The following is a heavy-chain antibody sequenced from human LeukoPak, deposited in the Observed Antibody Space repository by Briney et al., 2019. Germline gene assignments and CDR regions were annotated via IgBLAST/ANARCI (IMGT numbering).Heavy chain of an antibody. V-gene: IGHV3-9*01. J-gene: IGHJ6*02. CDR2: ISWNSASI. CDR1: GFSFDDYV. D-gene: IGHD4-17*01. CDR3: AKDIRGATVTDYGMDV. Sequence: GGSLRLSCAASGFSFDDYVMHWVRQAPGKGLEWVSGISWNSASIGYADSVKGRFTISRDNAKNFLYLQMNSLRVEDTALYYCAKDIRGATVTDYGMDVWGQGTTVTASS.